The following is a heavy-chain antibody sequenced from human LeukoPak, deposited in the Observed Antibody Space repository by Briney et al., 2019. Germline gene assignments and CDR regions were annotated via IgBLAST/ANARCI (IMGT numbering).Heavy chain of an antibody. J-gene: IGHJ5*02. V-gene: IGHV4-59*12. D-gene: IGHD6-19*01. Sequence: SETLSLTCTVSGGSISSYYWSWIRQPPGKGLEWIGHIFYSGSTNYYPSLKSRVTISVDKSKNQFSLKLSSVTAADTAVYYCARDSIKLGAVAGHGGWFDPWGQGTLVTVSS. CDR3: ARDSIKLGAVAGHGGWFDP. CDR1: GGSISSYY. CDR2: IFYSGST.